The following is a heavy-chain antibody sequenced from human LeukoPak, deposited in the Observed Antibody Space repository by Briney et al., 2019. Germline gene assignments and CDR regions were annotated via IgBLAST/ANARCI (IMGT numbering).Heavy chain of an antibody. CDR3: ARDMHLVSLDY. J-gene: IGHJ4*02. CDR2: IKEDGSEK. CDR1: GFTFSKYW. V-gene: IGHV3-7*01. Sequence: GGSLRLSCATSGFTFSKYWMSWVRQAPGKGLEWVANIKEDGSEKYYVDSVKGRFSISRDNAKNSLYLQMNSLRAEDTAVYYCARDMHLVSLDYWGQGTLVTVSS. D-gene: IGHD6-13*01.